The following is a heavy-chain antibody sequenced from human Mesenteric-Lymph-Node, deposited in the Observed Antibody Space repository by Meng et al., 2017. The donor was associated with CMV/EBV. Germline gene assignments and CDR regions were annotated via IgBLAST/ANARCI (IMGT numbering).Heavy chain of an antibody. J-gene: IGHJ4*02. CDR2: IIPIFGTA. Sequence: TFSSYAIGWVRQAPGQGLEWMGGIIPIFGTANYAQKFQGRVTITADESTSTAYMELSSLRSEDTAVYYCARDRGYYYGSGTQEGSDYWGQGTLVTVSS. CDR1: TFSSYA. CDR3: ARDRGYYYGSGTQEGSDY. V-gene: IGHV1-69*01. D-gene: IGHD3-10*01.